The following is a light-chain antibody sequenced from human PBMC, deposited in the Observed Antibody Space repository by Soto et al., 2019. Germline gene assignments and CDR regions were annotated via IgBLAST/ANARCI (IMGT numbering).Light chain of an antibody. CDR2: DNN. V-gene: IGLV1-51*01. CDR3: ATWDRSLRGVV. J-gene: IGLJ2*01. Sequence: QSVLTQPPSVSEAPGQKVTISCSGSSFNIGSNYVSWYQHLPGTAPKLLIYDNNQRPSGIPDRFSGSKSGTSATLGITGLQIGDEADYYCATWDRSLRGVVFGGGTKLTVL. CDR1: SFNIGSNY.